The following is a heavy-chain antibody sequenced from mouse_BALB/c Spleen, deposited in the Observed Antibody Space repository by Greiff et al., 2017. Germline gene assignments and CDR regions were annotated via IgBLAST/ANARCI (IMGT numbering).Heavy chain of an antibody. CDR3: TGGITTRYAMDY. D-gene: IGHD2-4*01. CDR2: IRLKSDNYAT. Sequence: EVKLQESGGGLVQPGGSMKLSCVASGFTFSSYWMSWVRQSPEKGLEWVAEIRLKSDNYATHYAESVKGKFTISRDDYKSRLYLQMNSLRAEDTGIYYCTGGITTRYAMDYWGQGTSVTVSS. V-gene: IGHV6-6*02. J-gene: IGHJ4*01. CDR1: GFTFSSYW.